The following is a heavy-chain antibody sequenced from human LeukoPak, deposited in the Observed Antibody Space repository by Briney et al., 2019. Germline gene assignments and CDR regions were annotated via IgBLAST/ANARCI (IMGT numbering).Heavy chain of an antibody. V-gene: IGHV3-66*01. Sequence: GGSLRLSCAASGFTVSSNYMSWVRQAPGKGLEWVSVIYSGGSTYYADSVKGGFTISRDNSKNTLYLQMNSLRAEDTAVYYCARVDSSGYYYFDYWGQGTLVTVSS. J-gene: IGHJ4*02. D-gene: IGHD3-22*01. CDR1: GFTVSSNY. CDR3: ARVDSSGYYYFDY. CDR2: IYSGGST.